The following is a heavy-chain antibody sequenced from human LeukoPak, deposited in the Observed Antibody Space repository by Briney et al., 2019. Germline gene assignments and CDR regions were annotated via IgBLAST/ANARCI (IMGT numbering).Heavy chain of an antibody. CDR2: VSPSGDST. Sequence: GGSLRLSCAASEFTFSIYAMSWVRQAPGKGLEWVSTVSPSGDSTYYADSVKGRFTISRDNSKNTLYLQMNGLRAEDTAVYYCAKDPLGYCSGSSCFHSFDYWGQGTLVTVSS. CDR3: AKDPLGYCSGSSCFHSFDY. J-gene: IGHJ4*02. D-gene: IGHD2-15*01. V-gene: IGHV3-23*01. CDR1: EFTFSIYA.